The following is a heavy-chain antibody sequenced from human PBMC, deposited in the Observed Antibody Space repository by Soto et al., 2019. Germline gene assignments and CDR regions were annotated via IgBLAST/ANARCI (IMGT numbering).Heavy chain of an antibody. CDR3: ARDYTHSGWFDP. CDR1: GYTFTSYG. V-gene: IGHV1-18*01. CDR2: ISAYNGNT. Sequence: QVQLVQSGAEVKKPGASVKVSCKASGYTFTSYGISWVRQAPGQGLEWMGWISAYNGNTKYAQKPXGXXTMTTVAPTSTAYMELRSLRSDDTALYYCARDYTHSGWFDPWGQGTLVTVSS. J-gene: IGHJ5*02. D-gene: IGHD2-21*01.